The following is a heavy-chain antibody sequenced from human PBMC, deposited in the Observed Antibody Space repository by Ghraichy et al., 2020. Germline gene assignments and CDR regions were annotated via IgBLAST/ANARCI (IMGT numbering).Heavy chain of an antibody. J-gene: IGHJ4*02. CDR2: IVYDESTK. CDR3: ARADDF. V-gene: IGHV3-30*02. Sequence: GGSLRLSCGASGFTFSNYGMHWVRQAPGKGLEWVSLIVYDESTKYYADSVKGRFTISRDNSKNTLYLQMSGLRPEDTAMYYCARADDFWGQGTLVSVSS. CDR1: GFTFSNYG.